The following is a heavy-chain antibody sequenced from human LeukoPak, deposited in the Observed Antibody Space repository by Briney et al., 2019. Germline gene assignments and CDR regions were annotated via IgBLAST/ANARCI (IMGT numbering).Heavy chain of an antibody. Sequence: GGSLRLSCAASGLTFSSYSMNWVRQAPGKGLEWVSSISSSSSYIYYADSVKGRFTISRDNAKNSLYLQMNSLRAEDTAVYYCARACFDIVVVVAASGRYYFDYWGQGTLVTVSS. CDR3: ARACFDIVVVVAASGRYYFDY. V-gene: IGHV3-21*01. CDR1: GLTFSSYS. D-gene: IGHD2-15*01. J-gene: IGHJ4*02. CDR2: ISSSSSYI.